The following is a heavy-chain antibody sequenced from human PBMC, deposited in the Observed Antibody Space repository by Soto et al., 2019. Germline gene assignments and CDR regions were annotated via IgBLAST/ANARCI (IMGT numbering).Heavy chain of an antibody. D-gene: IGHD2-2*01. V-gene: IGHV1-69*02. CDR1: GGTFSSYT. J-gene: IGHJ5*02. Sequence: SVKVSCKASGGTFSSYTISWVRQAPGQGLEWMGRIIPILGIANYAQKFQGRVTITADKSTSTAYMELSSLRSEDTAVYYCARAYCSSTSCHRGWFDPWGQRTLVTVSS. CDR2: IIPILGIA. CDR3: ARAYCSSTSCHRGWFDP.